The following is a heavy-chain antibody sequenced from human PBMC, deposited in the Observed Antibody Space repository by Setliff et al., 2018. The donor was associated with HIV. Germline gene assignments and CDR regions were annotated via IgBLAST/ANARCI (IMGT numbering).Heavy chain of an antibody. CDR3: AKPFGSDGSRQLDS. CDR1: GYTFTGYY. V-gene: IGHV1-2*04. D-gene: IGHD2-15*01. J-gene: IGHJ4*02. CDR2: IIPNSGGT. Sequence: ASVKVSCKASGYTFTGYYLHRVRQAPGQGLEWMGWIIPNSGGTNYAQKFQGWVTMTRDTSISTTYMELSRLRSDDTAIYYCAKPFGSDGSRQLDSWGQGTLVTVSS.